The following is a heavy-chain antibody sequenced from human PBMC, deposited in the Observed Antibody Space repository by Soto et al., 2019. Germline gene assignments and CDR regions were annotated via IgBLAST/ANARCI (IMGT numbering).Heavy chain of an antibody. CDR3: ARGDIVVVPAAIEGQYYYYYYGMDV. V-gene: IGHV1-69*13. J-gene: IGHJ6*02. D-gene: IGHD2-2*01. CDR1: GGTFSSYA. Sequence: GASVKVSCKASGGTFSSYAISWVRQAPGQGLEWMGGIIPIFGTANYAQKFQGRVTITADESTSTAYMELSSLRSEDTAVYYCARGDIVVVPAAIEGQYYYYYYGMDVWGQGTTVTVSS. CDR2: IIPIFGTA.